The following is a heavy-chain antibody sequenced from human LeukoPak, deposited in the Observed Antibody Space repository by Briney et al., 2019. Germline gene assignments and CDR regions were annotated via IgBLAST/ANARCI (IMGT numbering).Heavy chain of an antibody. CDR1: GGSFSGYY. J-gene: IGHJ4*02. V-gene: IGHV4-34*01. D-gene: IGHD3-10*01. CDR2: INHSGST. Sequence: SETLSLTCAVYGGSFSGYYWSWIRQPPGKGLEWIGEINHSGSTNYNPSLKSRVTISVDTSKNQFSLKLSSVTAADTAVYYCARVGADGSGFLFDCWGQGTLVTVSS. CDR3: ARVGADGSGFLFDC.